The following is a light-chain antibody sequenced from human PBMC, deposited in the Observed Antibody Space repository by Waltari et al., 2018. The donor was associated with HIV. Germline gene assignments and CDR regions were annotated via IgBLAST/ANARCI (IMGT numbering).Light chain of an antibody. CDR2: TNS. CDR1: NFNIGRNL. V-gene: IGLV1-47*01. CDR3: AVWDDSLTGRV. Sequence: TISCSGSNFNIGRNLVYWYQQFPGSAPKLLISTNSQRPSGVPDRFSGSKSGTSASLAISGLRSEDEADYYCAVWDDSLTGRVFGGGTKLTVL. J-gene: IGLJ3*02.